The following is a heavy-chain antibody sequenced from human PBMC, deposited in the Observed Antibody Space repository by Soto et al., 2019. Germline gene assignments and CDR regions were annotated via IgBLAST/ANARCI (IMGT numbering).Heavy chain of an antibody. CDR1: GFTFSSYA. V-gene: IGHV3-30-3*01. D-gene: IGHD6-19*01. J-gene: IGHJ4*02. CDR2: ISYDGSNK. Sequence: QVQLVESGGGVVQPGRSLRLSCAASGFTFSSYAMHWVRQAPGKGLVWVAVISYDGSNKYYADSVKGRFTISRDNSKNTLYRQMISQRAEDTAVYYCARGMGASIAVAGTEVHWGQGTLVTVSS. CDR3: ARGMGASIAVAGTEVH.